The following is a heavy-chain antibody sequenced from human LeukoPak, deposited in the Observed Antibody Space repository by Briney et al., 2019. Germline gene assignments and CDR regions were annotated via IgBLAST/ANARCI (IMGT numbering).Heavy chain of an antibody. CDR3: ARDPGGYSSRMPLDY. D-gene: IGHD5-12*01. V-gene: IGHV3-30-3*01. CDR1: GFTFSSYA. J-gene: IGHJ4*02. CDR2: ISYDGSNK. Sequence: PGGCLRLSCAASGFTFSSYAMHWVRQAPGKGLEWGAVISYDGSNKYYADSVKGRFTISRDNSKNTLYLQMNSLRAEDTAVYYCARDPGGYSSRMPLDYWGQGTLVTVSS.